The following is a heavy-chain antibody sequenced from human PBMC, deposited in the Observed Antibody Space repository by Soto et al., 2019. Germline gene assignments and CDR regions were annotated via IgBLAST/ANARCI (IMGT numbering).Heavy chain of an antibody. CDR2: ISAYNGNT. CDR1: GYTFTSYG. J-gene: IGHJ3*02. Sequence: ASVTVSCTASGYTFTSYGISWVRQAPGQGLEWMGWISAYNGNTNYAQKLQGRVTMTTDTSTSTAYMELRSLRSDDTAVYYCARGRYCSGGSCYLPGAFDIWGQGTMVTVSS. D-gene: IGHD2-15*01. CDR3: ARGRYCSGGSCYLPGAFDI. V-gene: IGHV1-18*04.